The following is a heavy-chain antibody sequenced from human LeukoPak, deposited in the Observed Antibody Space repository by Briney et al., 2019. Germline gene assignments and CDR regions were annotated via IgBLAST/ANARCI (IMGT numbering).Heavy chain of an antibody. CDR2: IYYSGST. CDR1: GGSISSYY. D-gene: IGHD2-15*01. J-gene: IGHJ6*03. Sequence: PSGTLSLTCTVSGGSISSYYWSWIRQPPGKGLEWIGYIYYSGSTNYNPSLKSRVTISLDTSKNQFSLKLSSVTAADTAVYYCARALVAERYYYYYYMDVWGKGTTVTVSS. CDR3: ARALVAERYYYYYYMDV. V-gene: IGHV4-59*08.